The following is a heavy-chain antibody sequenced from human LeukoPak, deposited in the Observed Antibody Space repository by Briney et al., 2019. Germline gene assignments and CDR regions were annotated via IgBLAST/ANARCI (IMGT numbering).Heavy chain of an antibody. CDR3: ARGSGYYDILTGYQKRRAFDI. J-gene: IGHJ3*02. V-gene: IGHV1-2*02. CDR1: GYTFTGYF. D-gene: IGHD3-9*01. CDR2: INPSSGGT. Sequence: ASVKVSCKASGYTFTGYFMYWVRQAPGQGLEWMGWINPSSGGTNFAQRFQGRVSMTRDTSISTAYMELSRLRSEDTAVYYCARGSGYYDILTGYQKRRAFDIWGQGTMVTVSS.